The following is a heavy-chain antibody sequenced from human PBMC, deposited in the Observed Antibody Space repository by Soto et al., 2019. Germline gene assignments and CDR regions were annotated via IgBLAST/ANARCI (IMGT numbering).Heavy chain of an antibody. V-gene: IGHV4-38-2*02. Sequence: PSETLSLTCAVFGYSIVSGHYWGLIRQPPGRGLEWVGTIDHRGHISYNPSLRSRITMSMDTSKNHFSLRLSSVTAADTAVYYCVGDMNNVWFFSWGQGTLVTVSS. CDR3: VGDMNNVWFFS. CDR2: IDHRGHI. D-gene: IGHD3-9*01. J-gene: IGHJ4*02. CDR1: GYSIVSGHY.